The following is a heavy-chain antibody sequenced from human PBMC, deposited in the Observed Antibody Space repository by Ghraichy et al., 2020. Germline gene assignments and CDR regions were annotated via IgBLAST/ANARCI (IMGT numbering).Heavy chain of an antibody. Sequence: GGSLRLSCAASGFTFSSYWMSWVRQAPGKGLEWVANIKQDGSEKYYVDSVKGRFTISRDNAKNSLYLQMNSLRAEDTAVYYCASLQAYWSFDLWGRGTLVTVSS. V-gene: IGHV3-7*01. CDR2: IKQDGSEK. CDR1: GFTFSSYW. J-gene: IGHJ2*01. CDR3: ASLQAYWSFDL.